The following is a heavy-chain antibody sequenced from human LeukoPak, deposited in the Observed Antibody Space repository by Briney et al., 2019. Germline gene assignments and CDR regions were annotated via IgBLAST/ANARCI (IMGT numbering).Heavy chain of an antibody. CDR3: AKGAWGFGYYGMDV. D-gene: IGHD3-10*01. CDR1: GFTFRTFA. Sequence: GGSLRLSCAASGFTFRTFALSWVGQPQGKGLGWVSAISGSGGSTYYADSVKGRFTISRDNSKNTLYLQMNSLRAEDTAVYYCAKGAWGFGYYGMDVWGKGTTVTVSS. CDR2: ISGSGGST. V-gene: IGHV3-23*01. J-gene: IGHJ6*04.